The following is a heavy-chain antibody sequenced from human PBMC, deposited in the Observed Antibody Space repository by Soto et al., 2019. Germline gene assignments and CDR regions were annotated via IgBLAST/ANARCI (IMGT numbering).Heavy chain of an antibody. CDR1: GFTFSNAW. D-gene: IGHD2-8*01. CDR3: TTDSIVLRRSNRGG. V-gene: IGHV3-15*01. CDR2: IKSKTDGGTT. Sequence: EVQLVESGGGLVKPGGSLRLSCAASGFTFSNAWMSWVRQAPGKGLEWVGRIKSKTDGGTTDYAAPVKGRFTISRDDSKNTLYLQMNSLKTEDTAVYYCTTDSIVLRRSNRGGWGQGTLVTVSS. J-gene: IGHJ4*02.